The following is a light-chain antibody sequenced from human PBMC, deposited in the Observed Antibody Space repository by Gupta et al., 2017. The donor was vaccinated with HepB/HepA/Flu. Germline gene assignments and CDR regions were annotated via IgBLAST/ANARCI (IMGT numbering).Light chain of an antibody. Sequence: EIVLTQSPDTLSLSPGERATLSCRASQSVRSFLAWEQQKPAQAPRLIIYDAFNSAMGLTDRFCGRGEHRDFTLTSSSRENEACDGYYGQQRSNNITFGWGTXVEIK. CDR3: QQRSNNIT. J-gene: IGKJ4*01. CDR1: QSVRSF. CDR2: DAF. V-gene: IGKV3-11*02.